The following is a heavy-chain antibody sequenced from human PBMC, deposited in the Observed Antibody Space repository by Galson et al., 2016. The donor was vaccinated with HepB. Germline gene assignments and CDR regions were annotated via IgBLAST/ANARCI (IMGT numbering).Heavy chain of an antibody. D-gene: IGHD2-21*02. J-gene: IGHJ4*02. V-gene: IGHV3-21*01. CDR3: ARIGRDCSRRNC. CDR1: GFTFSTYT. Sequence: SLRLSCAASGFTFSTYTMNWVRQAPGKGLEWVSSISSSSNYIYYADSLKGRFTISRDNAKNSLYLQMNSLRAEDTAVYYCARIGRDCSRRNCWGRGTLVTVSS. CDR2: ISSSSNYI.